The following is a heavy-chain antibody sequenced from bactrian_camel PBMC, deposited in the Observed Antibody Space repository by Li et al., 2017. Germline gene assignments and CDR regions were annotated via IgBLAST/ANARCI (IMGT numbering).Heavy chain of an antibody. D-gene: IGHD7*01. CDR3: AASRSRWCLVRPGGLDY. CDR2: IDTGDGST. V-gene: IGHV3S28*01. CDR1: GYTFNTY. J-gene: IGHJ6*01. Sequence: QLVESGGGLVQPGGSLKVSCAASGYTFNTYSWFRQAPGQEREGVAAIDTGDGSTYYLNSVEGRFTISHDNAKNTLYLQMNSLKPEDTAMYYCAASRSRWCLVRPGGLDYWGQGTQVTVSS.